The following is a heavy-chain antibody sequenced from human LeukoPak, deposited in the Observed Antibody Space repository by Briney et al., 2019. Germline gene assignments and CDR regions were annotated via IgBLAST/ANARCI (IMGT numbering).Heavy chain of an antibody. CDR2: MNPNSGNT. J-gene: IGHJ5*02. Sequence: ASVKVSCKASGYTFTSYDINWVRQATGQGLEWMGWMNPNSGNTGYAQKFQGRVTMTRNTSISTAYMELSSLRSEDTAVYYCARAGYYTTTVTTILGWLDPWGQGTLVTVSS. CDR1: GYTFTSYD. V-gene: IGHV1-8*01. CDR3: ARAGYYTTTVTTILGWLDP. D-gene: IGHD4-17*01.